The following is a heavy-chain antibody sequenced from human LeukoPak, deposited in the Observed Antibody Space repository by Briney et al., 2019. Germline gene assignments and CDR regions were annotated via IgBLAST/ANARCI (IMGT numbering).Heavy chain of an antibody. V-gene: IGHV1-69*04. J-gene: IGHJ3*02. Sequence: SVKVSCKASGGTFSSYAISWVRQAPGQGLEWMGRIIPILGIANYAQKFQGRVTITADKSTSTAYMELSSLRSEDTAVYYCASVQPPPSREAFDIWGQGTIVTVSS. CDR2: IIPILGIA. CDR1: GGTFSSYA. CDR3: ASVQPPPSREAFDI.